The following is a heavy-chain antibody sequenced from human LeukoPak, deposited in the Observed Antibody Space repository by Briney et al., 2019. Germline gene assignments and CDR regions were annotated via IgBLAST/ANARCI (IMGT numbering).Heavy chain of an antibody. CDR2: IWYDGSNK. D-gene: IGHD3-10*01. Sequence: PGGSLRLSCAASGFTFSSYGMHWVRQAPGKGLEWVAVIWYDGSNKYYADSVKGRFTISRDNSKNTLYLQMNSLRAEDTAVYYCARGEVRGVIKNWGRGTLVTVSS. CDR1: GFTFSSYG. J-gene: IGHJ4*02. V-gene: IGHV3-33*01. CDR3: ARGEVRGVIKN.